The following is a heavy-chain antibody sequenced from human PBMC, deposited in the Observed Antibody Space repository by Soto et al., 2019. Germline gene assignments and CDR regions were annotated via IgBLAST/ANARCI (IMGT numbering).Heavy chain of an antibody. J-gene: IGHJ6*02. Sequence: PGGSLRLSXAASGFTFSSYAMTWVRQAPGKGLEWVSSISGSSSSTYYADSVKGRFTISRDNSKNTLFLQVNSLRAEDTALYYCAKGTDVDPYYYYVMDVWGQGTTVTVS. V-gene: IGHV3-23*01. CDR1: GFTFSSYA. CDR2: ISGSSSST. CDR3: AKGTDVDPYYYYVMDV.